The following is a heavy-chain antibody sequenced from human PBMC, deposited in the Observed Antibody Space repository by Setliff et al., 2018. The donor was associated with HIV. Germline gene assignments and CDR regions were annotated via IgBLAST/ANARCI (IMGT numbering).Heavy chain of an antibody. Sequence: GASVKVSCKASGYNFDSFAVIWVRQAPGQGLEWMGWISGYNGQTKDAQKFQGRLIMTTDTATSTSYMEMRSLRSDDTAVYFCARVPYRSAWFSGGHDAFDIWGQGTMVTVSS. J-gene: IGHJ3*02. CDR1: GYNFDSFA. CDR2: ISGYNGQT. V-gene: IGHV1-18*01. D-gene: IGHD6-19*01. CDR3: ARVPYRSAWFSGGHDAFDI.